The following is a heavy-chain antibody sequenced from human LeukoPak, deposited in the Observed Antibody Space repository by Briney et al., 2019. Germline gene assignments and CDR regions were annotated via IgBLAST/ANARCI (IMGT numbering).Heavy chain of an antibody. Sequence: GASVMVSCKASGYTFTSYDINWVRQASGQGLEWMGWMNPNSGNTGYAQKFQGRVTMTRNTSISTAYMELSSLRSEDTAVYYCARGPHRYCSGGSCVIDYWGQGTLVTVCS. V-gene: IGHV1-8*01. CDR2: MNPNSGNT. CDR3: ARGPHRYCSGGSCVIDY. J-gene: IGHJ4*02. D-gene: IGHD2-15*01. CDR1: GYTFTSYD.